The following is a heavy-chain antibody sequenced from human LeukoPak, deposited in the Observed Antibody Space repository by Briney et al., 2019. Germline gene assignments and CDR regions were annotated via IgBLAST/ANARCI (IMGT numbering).Heavy chain of an antibody. Sequence: GGSLRLSCAASGFTFSSYSMNWVRQAPGKGLEWVSSISTNSRYIYYADSVKGRFTISRDNAENSLYPQMNSLRAEDTAVYYCARVSAAGNVYYYYAMDVWGQGTTVTVSS. V-gene: IGHV3-21*01. D-gene: IGHD6-13*01. CDR3: ARVSAAGNVYYYYAMDV. J-gene: IGHJ6*02. CDR2: ISTNSRYI. CDR1: GFTFSSYS.